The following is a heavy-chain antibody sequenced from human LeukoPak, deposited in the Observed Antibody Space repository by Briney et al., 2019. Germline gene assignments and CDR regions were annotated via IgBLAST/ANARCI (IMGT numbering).Heavy chain of an antibody. V-gene: IGHV4-34*01. J-gene: IGHJ4*02. Sequence: SETLSLTCAVYGGSFSGYYWSWIRQPPGKGLEWIGEINHSGSTNYNPSLKSRVTISVDTSKNQFSLKLSSVTAADTAVYYCARDPPGSYPDYWGQGTLVTVSS. CDR1: GGSFSGYY. D-gene: IGHD1-26*01. CDR3: ARDPPGSYPDY. CDR2: INHSGST.